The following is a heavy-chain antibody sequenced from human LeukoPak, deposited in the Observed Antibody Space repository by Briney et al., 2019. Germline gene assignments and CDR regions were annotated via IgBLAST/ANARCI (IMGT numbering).Heavy chain of an antibody. J-gene: IGHJ5*02. CDR2: ISAYNGNT. CDR3: AREGGGFLGFGEFPILAWFDP. CDR1: GYTFTSYG. Sequence: GASVKVSCKASGYTFTSYGISWVRQAPGQGLEWMGWISAYNGNTNYAQKLQGRVTMTTDTSTSTAYMELRSLRSDDTAVYYCAREGGGFLGFGEFPILAWFDPWGQGTLVTVSS. V-gene: IGHV1-18*01. D-gene: IGHD3-10*01.